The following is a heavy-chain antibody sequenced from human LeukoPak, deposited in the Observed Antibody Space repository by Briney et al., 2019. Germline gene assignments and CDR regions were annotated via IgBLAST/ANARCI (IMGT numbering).Heavy chain of an antibody. D-gene: IGHD2-15*01. J-gene: IGHJ4*02. Sequence: SETLSLTCTVSGGSISSYYWSWIRQPAGKGLEWIGRIYTSGTTNCNPSLKSRVTMSVDTSKNQFSLNLNSVTAADTAVYYCARTSPRAATFDYWGQGTLVTVSS. V-gene: IGHV4-4*07. CDR3: ARTSPRAATFDY. CDR1: GGSISSYY. CDR2: IYTSGTT.